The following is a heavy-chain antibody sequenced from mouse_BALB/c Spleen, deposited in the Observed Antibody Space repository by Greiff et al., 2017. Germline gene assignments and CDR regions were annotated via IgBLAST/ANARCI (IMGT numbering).Heavy chain of an antibody. CDR3: ARKGLARVVGGFAY. D-gene: IGHD1-1*02. V-gene: IGHV1-18*01. CDR2: IKPNYDST. J-gene: IGHJ3*01. CDR1: GYTFTDYD. Sequence: EVQLQQSGPELVKPGPSLTISCKASGYTFTDYDMDWVQQRHGKGLEWIGVIKPNYDSTSYNQMLKGQATLTVDKSTNTAYMELRSLTSEETEVYYCARKGLARVVGGFAYWGQGTLVTVSA.